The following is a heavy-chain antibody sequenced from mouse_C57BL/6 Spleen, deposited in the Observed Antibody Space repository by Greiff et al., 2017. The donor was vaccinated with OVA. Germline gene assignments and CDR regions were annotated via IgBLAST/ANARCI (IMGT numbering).Heavy chain of an antibody. Sequence: QVQLQQSGAELARPGASVKLSCKASGYTFTSYGISWVKQRTGQGLEWIGEIYPRSGNTYYNEKFKGKATLTADKSSSTAYMELRSLTSEDSAVYFCARRYDGYYEDYAMDYWGQGTSVTVSS. J-gene: IGHJ4*01. CDR1: GYTFTSYG. CDR2: IYPRSGNT. D-gene: IGHD2-3*01. CDR3: ARRYDGYYEDYAMDY. V-gene: IGHV1-81*01.